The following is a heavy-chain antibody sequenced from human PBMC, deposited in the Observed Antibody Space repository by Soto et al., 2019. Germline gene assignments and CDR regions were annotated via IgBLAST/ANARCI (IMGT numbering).Heavy chain of an antibody. CDR1: GGSISSYY. Sequence: SETLSHTCTVSGGSISSYYWSWIRQPPGKGLEWIGYIYYSGSTNYNPSLKSRVTISVDTSKNQFSLKLSSVTAADTAVYYCARAINFDILTGSPNIDFWGPGILVTVSS. D-gene: IGHD3-9*01. V-gene: IGHV4-59*01. CDR2: IYYSGST. CDR3: ARAINFDILTGSPNIDF. J-gene: IGHJ4*02.